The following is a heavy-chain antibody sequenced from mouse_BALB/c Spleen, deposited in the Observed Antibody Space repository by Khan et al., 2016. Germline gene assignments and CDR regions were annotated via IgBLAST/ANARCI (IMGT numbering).Heavy chain of an antibody. D-gene: IGHD4-1*01. Sequence: EVELVESGGGLVQTGGSLRLSCATSGFTFTDYYMTWVRQPPGKALEWLGFIRNKAGGYTTEYSASVKGRFTISRDNSQSILYLQMNTLRAEDSATYYWGSLTGTIAYWGQGTLVTVSA. CDR1: GFTFTDYY. V-gene: IGHV7-3*02. J-gene: IGHJ3*01. CDR2: IRNKAGGYTT. CDR3: GSLTGTIAY.